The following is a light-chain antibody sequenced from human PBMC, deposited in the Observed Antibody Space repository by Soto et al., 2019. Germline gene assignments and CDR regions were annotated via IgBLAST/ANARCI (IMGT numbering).Light chain of an antibody. V-gene: IGKV4-1*01. J-gene: IGKJ1*01. CDR1: QSVLYSSDNRNY. CDR2: WAS. Sequence: DIVMTQSPDSLAVSLGERATINCKTSQSVLYSSDNRNYLTWYQQKPGQPPKLLMSWASTRESGVPDRFSGSGSGTDVTLTISSLQAEDVAVYYCQQYYNLPWTFGQGTKVEIK. CDR3: QQYYNLPWT.